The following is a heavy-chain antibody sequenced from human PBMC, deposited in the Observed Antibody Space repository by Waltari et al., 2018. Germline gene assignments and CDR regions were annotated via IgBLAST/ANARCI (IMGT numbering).Heavy chain of an antibody. CDR2: IYYSGST. CDR3: ATAHWPYCSSTSCYVSRGPYFDY. D-gene: IGHD2-2*01. CDR1: GGSISSSSYY. V-gene: IGHV4-39*01. J-gene: IGHJ4*02. Sequence: QLQLQESGPGLVKPSETLSLTCTVSGGSISSSSYYWGWIRQPPGKGLEWIGSIYYSGSTYYNPSLKSRVTISVDTSKNQFSLKLSSVTAADTAVYYCATAHWPYCSSTSCYVSRGPYFDYWGQGTLVTVSS.